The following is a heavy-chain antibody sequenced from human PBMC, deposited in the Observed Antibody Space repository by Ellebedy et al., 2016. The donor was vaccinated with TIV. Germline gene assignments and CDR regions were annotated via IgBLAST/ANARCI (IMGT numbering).Heavy chain of an antibody. CDR2: ITESGGNT. D-gene: IGHD4-23*01. CDR3: ARDAAGNGGKLDY. J-gene: IGHJ4*02. V-gene: IGHV3-23*01. Sequence: GESLKISCAASGLTFSSHAMSWVRQAPGKGLEWVSSITESGGNTYYADSVKGRFTIPRDNSKNTLYLQMNSLRAEDTAVYYCARDAAGNGGKLDYWGQGALVTVSS. CDR1: GLTFSSHA.